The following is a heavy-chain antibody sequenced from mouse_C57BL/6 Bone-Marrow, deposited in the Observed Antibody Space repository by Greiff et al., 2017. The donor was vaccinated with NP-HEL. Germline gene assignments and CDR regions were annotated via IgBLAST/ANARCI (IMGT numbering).Heavy chain of an antibody. CDR1: GYAFSSYW. CDR2: IYPGDGDT. CDR3: AREGYYYGSTLNY. D-gene: IGHD1-1*01. Sequence: QVQLQQSGAEPVKPGASVKISCKASGYAFSSYWMNWVKQRPGKGLEWIGQIYPGDGDTNYNGKFKGKATLTADKSSSTAYMQLSSLTSEDSAVYFCAREGYYYGSTLNYWGKGTTLTVSS. J-gene: IGHJ2*01. V-gene: IGHV1-80*01.